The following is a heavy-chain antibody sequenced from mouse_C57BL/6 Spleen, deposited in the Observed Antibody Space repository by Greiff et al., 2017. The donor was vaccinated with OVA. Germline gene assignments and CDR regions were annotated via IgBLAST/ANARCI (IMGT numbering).Heavy chain of an antibody. D-gene: IGHD1-1*01. CDR1: GYTFTSYW. V-gene: IGHV1-50*01. CDR2: IDPSDSYT. CDR3: ARKGRYPYAMDY. Sequence: VQLQQPGAELVKPGASVKLSCKASGYTFTSYWMQWVKQRPGQGLEWIGEIDPSDSYTNYHQKFKGKATLTVDTSSSTAYMQLSSRTSEDSAGYYCARKGRYPYAMDYWGQGTSVTVSS. J-gene: IGHJ4*01.